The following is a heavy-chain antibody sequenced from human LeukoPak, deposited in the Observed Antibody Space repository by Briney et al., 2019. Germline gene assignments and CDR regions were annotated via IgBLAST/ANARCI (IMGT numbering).Heavy chain of an antibody. CDR3: AKDPYYDSSGYYSSLYYFDY. CDR2: ISGSGGST. Sequence: GGSLRLSCAASGLTFSSYAMSWVRQAPGKGLEWVSAISGSGGSTYYADSVKGRFTISRDNSKNTLYLQMNSLRAEDTAVYYCAKDPYYDSSGYYSSLYYFDYWGQGTLVTVSS. J-gene: IGHJ4*02. D-gene: IGHD3-22*01. CDR1: GLTFSSYA. V-gene: IGHV3-23*01.